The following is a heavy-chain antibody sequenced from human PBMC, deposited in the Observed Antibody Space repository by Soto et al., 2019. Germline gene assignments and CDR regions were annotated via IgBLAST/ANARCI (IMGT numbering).Heavy chain of an antibody. D-gene: IGHD4-4*01. CDR1: GFTFSSYW. CDR2: IKQDGSEK. CDR3: AREKRRHSNPGYYYDGMDV. J-gene: IGHJ6*02. V-gene: IGHV3-7*03. Sequence: GGSLRLSCAASGFTFSSYWMSWVRQAPGKGLEWVANIKQDGSEKYYVDSVKGRFTISRDNAKNSLYLQMNSLRAEDTAVYYCAREKRRHSNPGYYYDGMDVWGQGTTFTVSS.